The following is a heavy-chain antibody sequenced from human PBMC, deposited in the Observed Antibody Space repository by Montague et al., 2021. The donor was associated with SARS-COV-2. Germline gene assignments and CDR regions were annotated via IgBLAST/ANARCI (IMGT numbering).Heavy chain of an antibody. D-gene: IGHD6-13*01. CDR2: FFYSGST. J-gene: IGHJ4*02. CDR1: GGTLSSSSYY. V-gene: IGHV4-39*01. CDR3: ARPQQQLAFDY. Sequence: SETLSLTCIVSGGTLSSSSYYWGWIRQPPGKGMEWVGSFFYSGSTYYNPSLKSRVTISVDTSKNQFSLKLSSVTAADTAVYYCARPQQQLAFDYWGQGTLVSDSS.